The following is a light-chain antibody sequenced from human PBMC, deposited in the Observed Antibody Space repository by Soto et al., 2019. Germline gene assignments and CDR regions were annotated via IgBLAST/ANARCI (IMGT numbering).Light chain of an antibody. V-gene: IGLV2-14*01. J-gene: IGLJ1*01. CDR3: SAFSSSSTPYV. Sequence: QSVLTQPASVSGSPGQSITISCTGTSTDVCGYKYVSWYQQHPGTAPKLMIFEVNGRPSGVSDRFSGSKSGNTASLTISRLQPEDEADYYCSAFSSSSTPYVFGTGTKVTVL. CDR1: STDVCGYKY. CDR2: EVN.